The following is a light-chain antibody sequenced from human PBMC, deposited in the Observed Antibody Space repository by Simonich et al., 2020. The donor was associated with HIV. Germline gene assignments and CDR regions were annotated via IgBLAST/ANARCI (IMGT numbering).Light chain of an antibody. V-gene: IGKV1-NL1*01. CDR3: QQYYSTPQ. Sequence: DIQMTQSPSFLSASVVDRVTITCRASQGISNSLAWYQQKPGTAPKLLLYTASRLESGVPSRFSGSGSGTDYTLTISTLQPEDFATYYCQQYYSTPQFGQGTKVEIK. CDR1: QGISNS. J-gene: IGKJ1*01. CDR2: TAS.